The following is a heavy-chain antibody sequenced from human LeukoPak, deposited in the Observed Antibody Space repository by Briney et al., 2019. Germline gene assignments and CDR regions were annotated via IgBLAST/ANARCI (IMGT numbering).Heavy chain of an antibody. D-gene: IGHD3-10*02. CDR3: AELGITMIGGV. J-gene: IGHJ6*04. V-gene: IGHV3-30*02. CDR2: IPYDGSNH. Sequence: GGSLRLSCAASGFAFSTYGIHWVRQAPGKGLEWVAFIPYDGSNHFYADSVKGRFSISRDNFKNTVSLEMSSLTTDDTAVYYCAELGITMIGGVWGKGTTVTISS. CDR1: GFAFSTYG.